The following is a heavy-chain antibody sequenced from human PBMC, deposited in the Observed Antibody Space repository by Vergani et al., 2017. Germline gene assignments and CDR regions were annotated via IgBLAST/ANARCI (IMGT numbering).Heavy chain of an antibody. V-gene: IGHV3-30*18. CDR1: GFPLSNAW. D-gene: IGHD3-22*01. Sequence: VQLVESGGGLVQPGGSLRLSCAASGFPLSNAWIHWVRQGPGKGLEWVAVISYDGSNKYYADSVKGRFTISRDNSKNTLYLQMNSLRAEDTAVYYCAKDNVPGYYDSSGYCDYWGQGTLVTVSS. CDR3: AKDNVPGYYDSSGYCDY. CDR2: ISYDGSNK. J-gene: IGHJ4*02.